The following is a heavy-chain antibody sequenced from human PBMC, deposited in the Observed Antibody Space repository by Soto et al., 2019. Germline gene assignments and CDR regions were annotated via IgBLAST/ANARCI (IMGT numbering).Heavy chain of an antibody. CDR3: ARDKPRSGYEKFDY. J-gene: IGHJ4*02. CDR1: GFTFSSYS. D-gene: IGHD3-3*01. CDR2: INSGSSTI. Sequence: EVQLVECGGGLVQPGRSLRLSCAASGFTFSSYSMNWVRQAPGKGLEWVSYINSGSSTIYYADSVKGRFTISRDNAKNSLYLQLNSLRAEDTAVYYCARDKPRSGYEKFDYWGQGTLVTVSS. V-gene: IGHV3-48*01.